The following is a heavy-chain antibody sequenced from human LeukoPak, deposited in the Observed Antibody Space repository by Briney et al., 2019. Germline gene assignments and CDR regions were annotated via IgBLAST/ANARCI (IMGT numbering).Heavy chain of an antibody. CDR1: GFTFSRYG. Sequence: GGSLRLSCAASGFTFSRYGMSWVRQAPGKGLEWVSAISGSGGKTYYADPVKGRFTISRDNSKSTLYLQMNSLRAEDTAVYYCGKDGGRYQFDYWGQGTLVTVSS. V-gene: IGHV3-23*01. CDR3: GKDGGRYQFDY. J-gene: IGHJ4*02. D-gene: IGHD1-26*01. CDR2: ISGSGGKT.